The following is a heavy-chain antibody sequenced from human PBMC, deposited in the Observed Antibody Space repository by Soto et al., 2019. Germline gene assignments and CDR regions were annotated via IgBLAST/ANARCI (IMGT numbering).Heavy chain of an antibody. CDR1: GGSFSGYY. CDR2: INHSGGT. CDR3: ARVCGSYSSYYFDY. V-gene: IGHV4-34*01. D-gene: IGHD1-26*01. J-gene: IGHJ4*02. Sequence: PSETLSLTCAVYGGSFSGYYWSWIRQPPGKGLEWIGEINHSGGTNYNPSLKSRVTISVDTSKNQFSLKLSSVTAADTAVYYCARVCGSYSSYYFDYWGQGTLVTVSS.